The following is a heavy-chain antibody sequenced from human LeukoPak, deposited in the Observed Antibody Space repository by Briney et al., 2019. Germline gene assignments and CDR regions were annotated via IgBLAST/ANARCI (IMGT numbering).Heavy chain of an antibody. J-gene: IGHJ4*02. V-gene: IGHV3-74*03. CDR3: ARDQRVTGRPDIDY. CDR2: ICSDGSST. D-gene: IGHD6-6*01. Sequence: GGSLRLSCAASGFTFSNHWMHWVRQTPGKGLVWVSRICSDGSSTTYADSVKGRFTISRNNPKNTLYLQMNNLRPEDTAMYYCARDQRVTGRPDIDYWGQGTLVIVSS. CDR1: GFTFSNHW.